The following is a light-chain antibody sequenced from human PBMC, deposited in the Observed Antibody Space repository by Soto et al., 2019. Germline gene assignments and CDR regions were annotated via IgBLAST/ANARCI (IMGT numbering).Light chain of an antibody. CDR2: GAS. Sequence: EIVLTQSPGTLSLSPGERATLSCRASQSVSSNYLAWYRHKPGQTPRLVIYGASNRATGIPDRFSGSGSGTDFTLTISRLEPEDFAVFYCQQYGSSPWTFGQGTKVEIK. CDR1: QSVSSNY. V-gene: IGKV3-20*01. J-gene: IGKJ1*01. CDR3: QQYGSSPWT.